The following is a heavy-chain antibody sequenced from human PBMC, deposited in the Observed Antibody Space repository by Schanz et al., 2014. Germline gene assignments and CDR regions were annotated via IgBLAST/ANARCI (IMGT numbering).Heavy chain of an antibody. CDR1: GFTFSSHS. D-gene: IGHD3-16*01. CDR3: TRDRGALINHNDALDL. J-gene: IGHJ3*01. CDR2: ISSSSSTI. V-gene: IGHV3-48*02. Sequence: DVELVESGGNLVQPGGSLRLSCAASGFTFSSHSMNLVRQAPGKGLEWVSYISSSSSTIYYADSVKGRFTISRDNAKNSLYLQMNSLRDEDTAVYYCTRDRGALINHNDALDLWGQGTMVSVSS.